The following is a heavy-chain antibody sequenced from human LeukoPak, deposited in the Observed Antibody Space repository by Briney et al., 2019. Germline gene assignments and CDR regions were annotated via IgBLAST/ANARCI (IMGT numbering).Heavy chain of an antibody. V-gene: IGHV1-2*02. CDR2: INPNSGGT. CDR1: GYTFTGYY. D-gene: IGHD3-9*01. Sequence: ASVKVSCKASGYTFTGYYMHWVRQAPGQGLEWMGWINPNSGGTNYAQKFQGRVTISVDTSKNQFSLKLSSVTAADTAVYYCAILRYFDWLAKDPFDYWGQGTLVTVSS. CDR3: AILRYFDWLAKDPFDY. J-gene: IGHJ4*02.